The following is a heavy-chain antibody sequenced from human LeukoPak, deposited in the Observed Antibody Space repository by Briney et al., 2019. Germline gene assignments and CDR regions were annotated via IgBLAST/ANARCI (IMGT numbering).Heavy chain of an antibody. CDR1: GFTFTSFG. D-gene: IGHD4-11*01. CDR3: GRWRESSNWPPGYLQH. V-gene: IGHV1-18*01. CDR2: ISAYNGNT. J-gene: IGHJ1*01. Sequence: ASVKVSCKASGFTFTSFGFSWVRQAPGQGLEWMGWISAYNGNTNYAQSLQGRVTMTTDASTSTVYMELRSLRSDDTAVYYCGRWRESSNWPPGYLQHWGQGTLVIVSS.